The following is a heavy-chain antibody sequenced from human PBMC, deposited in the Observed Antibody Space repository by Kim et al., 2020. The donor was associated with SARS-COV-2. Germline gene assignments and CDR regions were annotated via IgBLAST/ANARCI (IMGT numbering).Heavy chain of an antibody. CDR3: ARLTGGDTMVRGLLGFDY. J-gene: IGHJ4*02. CDR1: GYSFTSYW. Sequence: GESLKISCKGSGYSFTSYWIGWVRQMPGKGLEWMGIIYPGDSDTRYSPSFQGQVTISADKSISTAYLQWSSLKASDTAMYYCARLTGGDTMVRGLLGFDYWGQGTLVTVSS. CDR2: IYPGDSDT. V-gene: IGHV5-51*01. D-gene: IGHD3-10*01.